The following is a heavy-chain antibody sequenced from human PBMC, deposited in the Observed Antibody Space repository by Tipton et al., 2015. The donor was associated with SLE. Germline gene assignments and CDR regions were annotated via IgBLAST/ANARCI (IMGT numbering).Heavy chain of an antibody. Sequence: TLSLTCTVSGGSVSSGSYYWSWIRQPPGKGLEWIGYIYYSGSTNYNPSLKSRVTISVDTSKNQFSLKLSSVTAADTAVYYCARHCGGDCSEDYWGQGTLVTVSS. CDR3: ARHCGGDCSEDY. V-gene: IGHV4-61*01. D-gene: IGHD2-21*02. J-gene: IGHJ4*02. CDR1: GGSVSSGSYY. CDR2: IYYSGST.